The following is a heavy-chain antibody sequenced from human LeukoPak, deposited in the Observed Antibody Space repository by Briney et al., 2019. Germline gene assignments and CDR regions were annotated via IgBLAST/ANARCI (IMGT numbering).Heavy chain of an antibody. CDR3: ARAKGDVAVGYYYGMDV. CDR2: IYHSGST. J-gene: IGHJ6*02. CDR1: GGSISSYY. D-gene: IGHD2-21*02. Sequence: SETLSLTCTVSGGSISSYYWSWIRQPAGKGLEWIGYIYHSGSTYYNPSLKSRVTISVDRSKNQFSLKLSSVTAADTAVYYCARAKGDVAVGYYYGMDVWGQGTTVTVSS. V-gene: IGHV4-59*12.